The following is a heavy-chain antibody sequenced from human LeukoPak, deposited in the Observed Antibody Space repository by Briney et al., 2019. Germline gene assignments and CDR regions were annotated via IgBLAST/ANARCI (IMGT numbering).Heavy chain of an antibody. Sequence: GASVKVSCKTSGYSENFYGITWVRQVAGQGLEWMGWISAQHGQTEYAPNSQDRVTMTTDTSTNTAYMELRSLRSDDTAVYYCAREMAVAGSGVIDSWGQGTLVTVSS. J-gene: IGHJ4*02. D-gene: IGHD6-19*01. V-gene: IGHV1-18*01. CDR1: GYSENFYG. CDR2: ISAQHGQT. CDR3: AREMAVAGSGVIDS.